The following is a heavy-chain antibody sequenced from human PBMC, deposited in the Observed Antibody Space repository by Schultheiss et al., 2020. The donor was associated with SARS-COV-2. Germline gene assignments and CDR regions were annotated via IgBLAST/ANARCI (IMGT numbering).Heavy chain of an antibody. CDR2: IFTSGST. Sequence: SQTLSLTCPVSGDSISNYYWSWVRQPAGKGLEWIGRIFTSGSTNYNPSLKSRVTMSVDTSKNQFSLKLSSVTAADTAVYYCARESKYDFWSGYQYYYYYMDVWGKGTTVTVSS. CDR1: GDSISNYY. J-gene: IGHJ6*03. CDR3: ARESKYDFWSGYQYYYYYMDV. V-gene: IGHV4-4*07. D-gene: IGHD3-3*01.